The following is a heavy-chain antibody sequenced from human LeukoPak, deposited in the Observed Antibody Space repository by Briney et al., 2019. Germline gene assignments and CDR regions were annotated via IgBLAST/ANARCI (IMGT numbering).Heavy chain of an antibody. CDR1: GGSISSGDYY. J-gene: IGHJ4*02. V-gene: IGHV4-4*02. D-gene: IGHD1-26*01. CDR2: IYHSGST. Sequence: SETLSLTCTVSGGSISSGDYYWSWVRQPPGKGLEWIGEIYHSGSTNYNPSLKSRVTISVDKSKNQFSLKLSSVTAADTAVYYCATIRGVGTNFDYWGQGTLVTVSS. CDR3: ATIRGVGTNFDY.